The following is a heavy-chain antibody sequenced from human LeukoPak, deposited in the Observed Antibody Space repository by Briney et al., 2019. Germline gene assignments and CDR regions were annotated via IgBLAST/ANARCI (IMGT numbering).Heavy chain of an antibody. V-gene: IGHV4-38-2*01. D-gene: IGHD5-24*01. CDR1: GYPISSGYY. J-gene: IGHJ4*02. Sequence: SETLSLTCAVSGYPISSGYYWGWIRQPPGKGLEGIGSIHHSGSTYYNPSLKSRVTISVDTSKNQFSLKLSSVPAADTAVYYCARGPPRFVSYWGQGTLVTVSS. CDR3: ARGPPRFVSY. CDR2: IHHSGST.